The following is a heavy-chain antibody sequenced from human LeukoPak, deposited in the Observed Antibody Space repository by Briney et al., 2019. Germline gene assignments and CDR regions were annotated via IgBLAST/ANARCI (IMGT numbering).Heavy chain of an antibody. J-gene: IGHJ4*02. V-gene: IGHV3-43*02. CDR3: AKDTGLMATILH. D-gene: IGHD5-24*01. Sequence: PGGSLRLSCAASGFTFDDYAMHWVGQPPGKGLEWVSFISGDGDRTYYTDSVKGRFTISRDNSQKSLYLQMNSLRTEDTALYYCAKDTGLMATILHWGQGILVTVSS. CDR1: GFTFDDYA. CDR2: ISGDGDRT.